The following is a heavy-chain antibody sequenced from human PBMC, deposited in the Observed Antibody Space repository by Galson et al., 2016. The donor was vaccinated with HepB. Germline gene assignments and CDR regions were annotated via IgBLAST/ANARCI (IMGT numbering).Heavy chain of an antibody. J-gene: IGHJ4*02. D-gene: IGHD3-22*01. Sequence: SLRLSCAASGFTFTSYAMRWVRQPPGKGLEWVSAITGGGGFTSYADSVKGRFTISRDNSKNTVYLQMNSLRAEDTAVYYCAKYRDHSSGYYPLDYWGQGTLVIVSS. CDR2: ITGGGGFT. V-gene: IGHV3-23*01. CDR1: GFTFTSYA. CDR3: AKYRDHSSGYYPLDY.